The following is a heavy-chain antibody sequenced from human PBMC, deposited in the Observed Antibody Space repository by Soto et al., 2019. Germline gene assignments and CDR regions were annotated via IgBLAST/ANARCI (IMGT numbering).Heavy chain of an antibody. CDR2: INPSGGST. Sequence: QVQLVQSGAEVKKPGASVKVSCKASGYTFTSYYMHWVRQAPGQGLEWMGIINPSGGSTSYAQKFQGRVTMTRDTSTSTVYMELSSLRSEDTAVYYCAREYMHCGGDCYSVPLDYWGQGTLVTVSS. D-gene: IGHD2-21*02. J-gene: IGHJ4*02. CDR1: GYTFTSYY. V-gene: IGHV1-46*01. CDR3: AREYMHCGGDCYSVPLDY.